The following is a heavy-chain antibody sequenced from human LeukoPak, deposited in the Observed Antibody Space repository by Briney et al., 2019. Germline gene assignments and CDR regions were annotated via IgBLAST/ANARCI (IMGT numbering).Heavy chain of an antibody. CDR2: ISSSTGTI. CDR1: GFTFSTYN. Sequence: AGGSLRLSCAASGFTFSTYNMNWVRQAPGKGLEWVSYISSSTGTIYYADSVKGRFTISRDNAKNSLYLQMNGLRAEDTAVYYCARDGESFSFSFDYWGQGTLVTVSS. CDR3: ARDGESFSFSFDY. J-gene: IGHJ4*02. V-gene: IGHV3-48*01. D-gene: IGHD1-26*01.